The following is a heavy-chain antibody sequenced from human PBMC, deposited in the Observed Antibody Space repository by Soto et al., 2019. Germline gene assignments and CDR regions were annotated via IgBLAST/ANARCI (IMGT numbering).Heavy chain of an antibody. Sequence: QVQLVQSGAEVKKPGSSVTVSCKASGGTFSSYAISWVRQAPGQGLEWMGGIIPIFGTANYAQKFQGRVTITADESTSTAYMELSSLRAEDTAVYYCAREGNWNVWFDPWGQGTLVTVSS. V-gene: IGHV1-69*01. D-gene: IGHD1-20*01. CDR1: GGTFSSYA. CDR3: AREGNWNVWFDP. CDR2: IIPIFGTA. J-gene: IGHJ5*02.